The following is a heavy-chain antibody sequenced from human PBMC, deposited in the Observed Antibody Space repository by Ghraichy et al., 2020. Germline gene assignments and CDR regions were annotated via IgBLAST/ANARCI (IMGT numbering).Heavy chain of an antibody. V-gene: IGHV3-11*01. CDR2: ISSSGSTI. CDR1: GFTFSDYY. J-gene: IGHJ6*02. CDR3: ASGKTYYDFWSGYYTDYYYYGMDV. Sequence: GGSLRLSCAASGFTFSDYYMSWIRQAPGKGLEWVSYISSSGSTIYYADSVKGRFTISRDNAKNSLYLQMNSLRAEDTAVYYCASGKTYYDFWSGYYTDYYYYGMDVWGQGTTVTVSS. D-gene: IGHD3-3*01.